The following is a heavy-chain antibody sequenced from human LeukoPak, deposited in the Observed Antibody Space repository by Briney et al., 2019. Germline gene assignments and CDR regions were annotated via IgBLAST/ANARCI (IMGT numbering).Heavy chain of an antibody. J-gene: IGHJ6*02. CDR2: ISSSGSTI. CDR1: GFTFSSYE. V-gene: IGHV3-48*03. Sequence: GGSLRLSCAASGFTFSSYEMNWVRQAPGKGLEWVSYISSSGSTIYYADSVKGRFTISRDNAKNSLYLQMNSLRAEDTAVYYCAGDSTYYYDSSGYYYYYYGMDVWGQGTTVTVSS. D-gene: IGHD3-22*01. CDR3: AGDSTYYYDSSGYYYYYYGMDV.